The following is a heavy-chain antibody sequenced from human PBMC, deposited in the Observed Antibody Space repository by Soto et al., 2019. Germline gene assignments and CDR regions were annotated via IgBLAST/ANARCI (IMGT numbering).Heavy chain of an antibody. CDR2: IRSKAYGGAT. CDR1: GFTFGDYA. D-gene: IGHD2-15*01. Sequence: GGSLRLSCTASGFTFGDYAMSWFRQAPGKGLEWVGFIRSKAYGGATEYAASVKGRYTISRDDSKSIAYLQMHSLKTEDTAVYYCTRAWPAVAYWGQGTLVTVSS. CDR3: TRAWPAVAY. V-gene: IGHV3-49*03. J-gene: IGHJ4*02.